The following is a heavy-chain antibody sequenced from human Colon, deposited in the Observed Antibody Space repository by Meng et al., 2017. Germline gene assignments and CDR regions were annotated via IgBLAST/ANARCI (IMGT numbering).Heavy chain of an antibody. Sequence: SETLSLTCTVSGGSVSSGSYYWSWIRQPPGKGLEWIGYIYYSGSTNYNPSLKSRVTISVDTSKNQFSLKLSSVTAADTAAYYCAREDIVVVPAAFDYWGQGTLVTVSS. D-gene: IGHD2-2*01. CDR1: GGSVSSGSYY. J-gene: IGHJ4*02. V-gene: IGHV4-61*01. CDR3: AREDIVVVPAAFDY. CDR2: IYYSGST.